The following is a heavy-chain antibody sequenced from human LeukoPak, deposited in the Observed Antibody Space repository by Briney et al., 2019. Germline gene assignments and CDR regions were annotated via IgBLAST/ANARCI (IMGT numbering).Heavy chain of an antibody. Sequence: SETLSLTCTVSGGSISSGSYYWSWIRQPAGKGLEWIGRIYTSGSTNYNPSLKSRVTISVDTSKNQFTLKLSSVTAADTAVYSCARGTYYPRTDAFDIWGQGTMVTVSS. J-gene: IGHJ3*02. CDR1: GGSISSGSYY. V-gene: IGHV4-61*02. CDR3: ARGTYYPRTDAFDI. CDR2: IYTSGST. D-gene: IGHD3-10*01.